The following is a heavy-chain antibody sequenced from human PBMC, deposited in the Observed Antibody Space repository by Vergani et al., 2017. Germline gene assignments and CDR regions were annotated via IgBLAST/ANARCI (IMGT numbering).Heavy chain of an antibody. Sequence: QVQVVQSGAEVKKSGASVTVSCKTSGYTFSNYYMPWVRPAPGQGLEWMGIINPSGGHTNYAQKFQGRVTMTSDTSTSTVYMELSSLSSEDTAIYYCARGDYGILTGYRYWGQGTLVTVSA. CDR3: ARGDYGILTGYRY. CDR1: GYTFSNYY. CDR2: INPSGGHT. V-gene: IGHV1-46*03. J-gene: IGHJ4*02. D-gene: IGHD3-9*01.